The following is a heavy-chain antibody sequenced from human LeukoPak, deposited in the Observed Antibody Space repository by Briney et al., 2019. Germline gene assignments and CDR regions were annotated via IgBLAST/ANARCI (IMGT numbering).Heavy chain of an antibody. V-gene: IGHV3-48*02. J-gene: IGHJ4*02. CDR3: ARDVGGYYGSGSYAY. CDR1: GFTVSSNY. CDR2: ISSSSSTI. D-gene: IGHD3-10*01. Sequence: PGGSLRLSCAASGFTVSSNYMSWVRQAPGKGLEWVSYISSSSSTIYYADSVKGRFTISRDNAKNSLYLQMNSLRDEDTAVYYCARDVGGYYGSGSYAYWGQGTLVTVSS.